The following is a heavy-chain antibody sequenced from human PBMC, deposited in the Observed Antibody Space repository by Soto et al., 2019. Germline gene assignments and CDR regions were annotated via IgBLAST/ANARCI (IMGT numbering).Heavy chain of an antibody. CDR1: GGAVSSGSYY. Sequence: PSETLSLTCTVSGGAVSSGSYYWSWIRQPPGKGLEWIGYIYYSGSTNYNPPLKSRVTISVDTSKNQFSLKLSSVTAADTAVYYCARSPRVIAARPPYYFDYWGQGTLVTVSS. CDR2: IYYSGST. D-gene: IGHD6-6*01. J-gene: IGHJ4*02. CDR3: ARSPRVIAARPPYYFDY. V-gene: IGHV4-61*01.